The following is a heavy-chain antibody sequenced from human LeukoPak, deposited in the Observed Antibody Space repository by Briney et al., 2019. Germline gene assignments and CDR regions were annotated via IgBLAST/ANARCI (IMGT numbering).Heavy chain of an antibody. CDR3: ARAWLQPYFFDY. CDR2: INRSAST. D-gene: IGHD5-24*01. V-gene: IGHV4-34*01. CDR1: GGSSTNYF. J-gene: IGHJ4*02. Sequence: SETLSLTCVLYGGSSTNYFWSWIRQPPGKGLEWIGEINRSASTNYNPSLKSRVTISIDTSKNQFSLKLSSVTAADTAVYYCARAWLQPYFFDYWGQGTLVTVSS.